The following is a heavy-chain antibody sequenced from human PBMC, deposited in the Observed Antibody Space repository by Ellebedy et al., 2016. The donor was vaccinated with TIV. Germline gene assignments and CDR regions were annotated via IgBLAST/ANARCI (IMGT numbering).Heavy chain of an antibody. V-gene: IGHV3-30*02. Sequence: PGGSLRLSCATSGFSSSGMHWVRQAPGRGLEWVAFIRSDTTTKYYADSVQRRFTISRDNYKNTLDLQMTSLRTEDTALYYCVKGAYPGPTVMDVWGQGTTVIVSS. CDR1: GFSSSG. D-gene: IGHD3-16*01. CDR2: IRSDTTTK. CDR3: VKGAYPGPTVMDV. J-gene: IGHJ6*02.